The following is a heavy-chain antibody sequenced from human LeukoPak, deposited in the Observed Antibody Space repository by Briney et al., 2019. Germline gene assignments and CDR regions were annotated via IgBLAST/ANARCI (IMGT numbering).Heavy chain of an antibody. D-gene: IGHD1-26*01. CDR1: GFTVSSNF. CDR2: IYTSGIT. Sequence: GGSLRLSCAVSGFTVSSNFISWVRQAPGKGPEWVSVIYTSGITYYADSVRGRFTISRDNSKNTLYLQMDSLTAEDTAVYYCAREDAGGTYSFDYWGQGTLVTVSS. J-gene: IGHJ4*02. CDR3: AREDAGGTYSFDY. V-gene: IGHV3-66*01.